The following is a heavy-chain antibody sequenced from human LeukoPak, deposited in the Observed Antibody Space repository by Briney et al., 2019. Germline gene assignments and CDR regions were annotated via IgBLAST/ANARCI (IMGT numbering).Heavy chain of an antibody. CDR2: IIPILGIA. CDR3: ARDSSSSYYYYYMDV. D-gene: IGHD6-6*01. CDR1: GGTFSSYT. J-gene: IGHJ6*03. Sequence: GASVKVSCKASGGTFSSYTISWVRQAPGQGLEWMGRIIPILGIANYEQKFQGRVTITTDESTSTAYMELSSLRSEDTAVYYCARDSSSSYYYYYMDVWGKGTTVTVSS. V-gene: IGHV1-69*16.